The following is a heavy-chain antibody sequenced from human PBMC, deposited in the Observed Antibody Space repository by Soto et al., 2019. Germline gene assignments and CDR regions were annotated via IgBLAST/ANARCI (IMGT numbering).Heavy chain of an antibody. Sequence: PSETLSLTCTVSGGSISSSSYYWGWIRQPPGKGLEWIGSIYYSGSTYYNPSLKSRVTISVDTSKNQFSLKLSSVTAADTAVYYCARPTAEEQQLGLYYYGMDVWGQGTTVTVSS. CDR1: GGSISSSSYY. CDR2: IYYSGST. J-gene: IGHJ6*02. V-gene: IGHV4-39*01. CDR3: ARPTAEEQQLGLYYYGMDV. D-gene: IGHD6-13*01.